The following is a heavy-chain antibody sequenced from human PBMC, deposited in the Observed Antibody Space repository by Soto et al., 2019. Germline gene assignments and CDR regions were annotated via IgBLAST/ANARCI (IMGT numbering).Heavy chain of an antibody. CDR2: ISPNSDST. V-gene: IGHV3-23*01. D-gene: IGHD3-10*01. J-gene: IGHJ4*02. CDR1: GFTFSGYA. CDR3: AKDGGLWYDFDC. Sequence: PGGSLRLSCAASGFTFSGYAVTWVRQAPGKGLEWVSAISPNSDSTYYADSVKGRFTISRDNSKNTLYLQMNGLRAEDTAVYYCAKDGGLWYDFDCWGQGTLVTVSS.